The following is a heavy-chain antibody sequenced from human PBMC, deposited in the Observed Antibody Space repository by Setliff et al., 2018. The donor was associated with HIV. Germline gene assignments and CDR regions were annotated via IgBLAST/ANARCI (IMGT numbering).Heavy chain of an antibody. J-gene: IGHJ6*03. CDR1: GGSIRNYY. V-gene: IGHV4-4*07. D-gene: IGHD3-22*01. Sequence: KPRETLSLTCTVSGGSIRNYYWSWIRQPAGKGLEWIGRIYTSGSAKYNPSLKSRVTMSVDTSKDQFSLKLSSVTAADTAVYYCARVVNHYDSSGYFGGYYYYMDVWGKGTTVTVSS. CDR3: ARVVNHYDSSGYFGGYYYYMDV. CDR2: IYTSGSA.